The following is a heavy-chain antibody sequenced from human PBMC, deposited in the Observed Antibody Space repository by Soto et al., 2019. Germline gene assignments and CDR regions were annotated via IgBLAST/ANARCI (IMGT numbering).Heavy chain of an antibody. Sequence: VPLVESGGGVVQPGRSLRLSCAASGFTFSSYAMHWVRQAPGKGLEWVAVISYDGSNKYYADSVKGRFTISRDNSKNTLYLQMNSLRAEDTAVYYCARGKKLAYGMDVWGQGTTVTVSS. V-gene: IGHV3-30-3*01. CDR3: ARGKKLAYGMDV. J-gene: IGHJ6*02. CDR2: ISYDGSNK. CDR1: GFTFSSYA.